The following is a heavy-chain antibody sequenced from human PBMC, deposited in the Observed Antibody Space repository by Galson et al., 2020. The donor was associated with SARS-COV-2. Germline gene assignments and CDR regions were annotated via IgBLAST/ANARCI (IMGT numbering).Heavy chain of an antibody. J-gene: IGHJ6*02. D-gene: IGHD3-10*01. CDR3: ARDDYYGSGSYSYYGMDV. CDR2: INPNSGGT. Sequence: ASVKVSCKASGYTFTGYYMHWVRQAPGQGLEWMGWINPNSGGTNYAQKFQGRVTMTRDTSISTAYMELSRLRSDDTAVYYCARDDYYGSGSYSYYGMDVWGQGTTVTVSS. V-gene: IGHV1-2*02. CDR1: GYTFTGYY.